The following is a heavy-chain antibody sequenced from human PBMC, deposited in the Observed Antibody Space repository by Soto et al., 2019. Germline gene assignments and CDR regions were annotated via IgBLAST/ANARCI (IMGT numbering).Heavy chain of an antibody. Sequence: PGESLKISCKASGYDFPKYWIGWVRQMPGKGLEWMGIIWPDDSDTKYSPLFEGQVTFSVDKSTKTAYLQWSNLTASDTAMFYCARRSTRRHGGQSGSDYDFWGQGTLVTVSS. CDR1: GYDFPKYW. CDR3: ARRSTRRHGGQSGSDYDF. D-gene: IGHD5-12*01. CDR2: IWPDDSDT. J-gene: IGHJ4*02. V-gene: IGHV5-51*01.